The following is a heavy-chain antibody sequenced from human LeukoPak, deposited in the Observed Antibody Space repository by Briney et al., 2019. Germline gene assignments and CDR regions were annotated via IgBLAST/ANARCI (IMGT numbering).Heavy chain of an antibody. Sequence: PSETLSLTCTVSGHSMSSSHYCWGWIRQPPGKGLEWFGSIYYSGSTYYNPSLKSRVSMPVDTSKKQFSLKLSSVTAADTAVYYCARHAVEAASRWFDPWGQGTLVTVSS. V-gene: IGHV4-39*01. CDR2: IYYSGST. CDR3: ARHAVEAASRWFDP. J-gene: IGHJ5*02. CDR1: GHSMSSSHYC. D-gene: IGHD1-1*01.